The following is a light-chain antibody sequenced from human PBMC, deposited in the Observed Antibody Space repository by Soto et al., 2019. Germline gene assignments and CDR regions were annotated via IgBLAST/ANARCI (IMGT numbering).Light chain of an antibody. CDR2: GAS. Sequence: EIVLTQSPGTLSLSPGERATLSCRASQSVSSSYLAWYQQKPGQAPRLLIYGASSRATGIPDRFSGSGSGTDFRLTISRLEPEDFAVYYGQQYGSSPLTFGGGTKVEIK. CDR1: QSVSSSY. J-gene: IGKJ4*02. CDR3: QQYGSSPLT. V-gene: IGKV3-20*01.